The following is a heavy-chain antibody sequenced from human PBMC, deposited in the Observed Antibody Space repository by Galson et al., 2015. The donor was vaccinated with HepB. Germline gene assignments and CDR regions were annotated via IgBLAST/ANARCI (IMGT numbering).Heavy chain of an antibody. CDR2: ISGSGGST. J-gene: IGHJ4*02. CDR3: ATLRVAGIAAAHAVHY. D-gene: IGHD6-13*01. CDR1: GFTFSSYA. Sequence: SLRLSCAASGFTFSSYAMSWVRQAPGKGLGWVSAISGSGGSTYYADSVKGRFTISRDNSKNTLYLQTNSLRAEDTAVYYCATLRVAGIAAAHAVHYWGQGTLVTVSS. V-gene: IGHV3-23*01.